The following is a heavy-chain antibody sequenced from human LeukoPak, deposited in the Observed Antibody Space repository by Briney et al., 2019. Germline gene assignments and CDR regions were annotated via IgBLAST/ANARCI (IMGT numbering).Heavy chain of an antibody. CDR2: VHSSGDT. D-gene: IGHD2-21*02. Sequence: SDTLSLTCTVSGGSISGSYWSWIRQPAGKGREWIGRVHSSGDTNYSPSLKSRVTMAVDTSKNQFSLTLTSVTAADTAVYYCARFRCAGGCYPEDVWGKGTTVTVSS. J-gene: IGHJ6*04. CDR3: ARFRCAGGCYPEDV. CDR1: GGSISGSY. V-gene: IGHV4-4*07.